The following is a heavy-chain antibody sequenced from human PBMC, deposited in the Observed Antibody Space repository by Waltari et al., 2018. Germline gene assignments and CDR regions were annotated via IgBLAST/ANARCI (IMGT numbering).Heavy chain of an antibody. J-gene: IGHJ4*02. V-gene: IGHV1-69*01. Sequence: QVQLVQSGAEVKKPGSSVKVSCKASGGTFSSYAISWVRQAPGQGLEWMGGIIPVLGTENYAQKFQGRVTSTADESTSTADMELSSLRSEDTAVYYCARAAPAYCGGDCYFDYWGQGTLVTVSS. CDR1: GGTFSSYA. CDR3: ARAAPAYCGGDCYFDY. CDR2: IIPVLGTE. D-gene: IGHD2-21*02.